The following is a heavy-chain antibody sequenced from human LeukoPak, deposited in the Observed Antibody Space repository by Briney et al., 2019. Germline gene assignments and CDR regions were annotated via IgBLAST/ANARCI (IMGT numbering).Heavy chain of an antibody. CDR3: ARGIGGSDYYGMDV. V-gene: IGHV4-59*08. CDR2: IYYSGST. CDR1: GGSISSYY. D-gene: IGHD3-16*02. J-gene: IGHJ6*02. Sequence: PSETLSLTCTVSGGSISSYYWSWIRQPPGKGLEWIGYIYYSGSTNYNPSLKSRVTISVDTSKNQFSLKLSSVTAADTAVYYCARGIGGSDYYGMDVWGQGTTVTVSS.